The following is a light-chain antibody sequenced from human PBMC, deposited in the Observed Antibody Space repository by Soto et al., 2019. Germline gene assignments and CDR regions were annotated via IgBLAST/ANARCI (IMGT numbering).Light chain of an antibody. CDR2: AAS. CDR1: QGISNS. J-gene: IGKJ1*01. Sequence: DIQMTQSPSSLSASVGDRVTITCRASQGISNSLVWYQQKPGKVPKLLIYAASTLQSVVPSRFSGSGSWTDFTLTISSLQPEDVANYYYQNDNCAPWTFGQGTKVEIK. CDR3: QNDNCAPWT. V-gene: IGKV1-27*01.